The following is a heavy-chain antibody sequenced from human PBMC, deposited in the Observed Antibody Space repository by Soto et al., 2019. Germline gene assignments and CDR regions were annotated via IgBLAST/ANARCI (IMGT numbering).Heavy chain of an antibody. CDR3: ARGDCGYAFSPFDY. V-gene: IGHV1-18*01. Sequence: GASVKVSCKASGYTFTSYGISWVRQAPGQGLEWMGWISTYNGNTNYAQNLQGRVTMTTDTSTSTAYMELRSLGSDDAAVYYCARGDCGYAFSPFDYWGQGILVTVSS. CDR1: GYTFTSYG. J-gene: IGHJ4*02. D-gene: IGHD5-12*01. CDR2: ISTYNGNT.